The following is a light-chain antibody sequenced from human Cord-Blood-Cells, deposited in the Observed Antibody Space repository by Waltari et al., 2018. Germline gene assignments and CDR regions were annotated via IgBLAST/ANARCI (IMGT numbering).Light chain of an antibody. Sequence: IQITQSPSTLPASVGHRVTSPCRAMQSISSWLAWYQRKPGKAPKLLIYDASSLESGVPSRFSGSGYGTEFSLTSSSRQPDDFATYDCQQYNSYDFGPGTKVDL. V-gene: IGKV1-5*01. CDR3: QQYNSYD. J-gene: IGKJ3*01. CDR1: QSISSW. CDR2: DAS.